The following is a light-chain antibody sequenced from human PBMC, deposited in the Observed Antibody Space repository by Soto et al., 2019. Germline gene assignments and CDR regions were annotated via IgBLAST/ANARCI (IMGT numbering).Light chain of an antibody. CDR2: GVS. J-gene: IGKJ1*01. V-gene: IGKV3-20*01. CDR3: QQYDSSWT. Sequence: EIVLTQSPGTLSLSPGERATLSCRASQSVPSNFLAWYQQKPGQAPILVIYGVSRRATGIPDRFSGSGSGTVFTLTISRLEPEDFAVYYCQQYDSSWTFGQGTKVEIK. CDR1: QSVPSNF.